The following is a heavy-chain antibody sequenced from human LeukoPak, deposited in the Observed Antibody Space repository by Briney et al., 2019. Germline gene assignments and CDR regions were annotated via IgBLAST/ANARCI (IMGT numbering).Heavy chain of an antibody. J-gene: IGHJ1*01. D-gene: IGHD3-16*01. CDR2: ISHSGIT. CDR1: GGSISSYY. Sequence: PSETLSLTCTVSGGSISSYYWSWIRQPPGKGLEWIGYISHSGITYYNPSLKSRVTISVDRPKNQFSLEVTSVTAADTAVYYCVRGGFGGGQPEYFQHWGQGTLVTVSS. CDR3: VRGGFGGGQPEYFQH. V-gene: IGHV4-59*12.